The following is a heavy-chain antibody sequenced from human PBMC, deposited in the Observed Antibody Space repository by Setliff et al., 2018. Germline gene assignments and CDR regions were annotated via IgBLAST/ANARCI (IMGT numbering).Heavy chain of an antibody. CDR3: ARASLGKFGSAVEYFHH. J-gene: IGHJ1*01. V-gene: IGHV3-21*06. CDR1: GFTFRTFA. CDR2: ISDTSAFI. Sequence: ETLSLSCAASGFTFRTFAMSWVRQAPGKGPEWVSSISDTSAFIYYADSVKGRFTISRDNAKNTLYLQMNSLRADDTAVYYCARASLGKFGSAVEYFHHWGQGTLVTVSS. D-gene: IGHD2-15*01.